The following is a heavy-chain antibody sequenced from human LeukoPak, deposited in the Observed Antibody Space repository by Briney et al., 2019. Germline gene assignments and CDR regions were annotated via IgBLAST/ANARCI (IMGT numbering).Heavy chain of an antibody. V-gene: IGHV4-59*01. CDR1: GGSISSYY. D-gene: IGHD4-17*01. CDR2: IYYSGST. CDR3: ARAGMTTVTDDAFDI. J-gene: IGHJ3*02. Sequence: PSETLSLTCTVSGGSISSYYWSWIRQPPGKGLEWIGYIYYSGSTNYNPSLKSRVTISVDTSKNQFSLKLSSVTAADTAVYYCARAGMTTVTDDAFDIWGQGTMVTVSS.